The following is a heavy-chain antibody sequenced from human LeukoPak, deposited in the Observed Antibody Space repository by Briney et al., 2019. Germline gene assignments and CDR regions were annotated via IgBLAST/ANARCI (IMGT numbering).Heavy chain of an antibody. CDR2: ISSSGSTI. CDR3: AELGITMIGGV. V-gene: IGHV3-48*04. Sequence: GGSLRLSCAASGFTFSDYTMYWVRQAPGKGLEWVSYISSSGSTIYYADSVKGRFTISRDNAKNSLYLQMNSPRAEDTAVYYCAELGITMIGGVWGKGTTVTISS. J-gene: IGHJ6*04. D-gene: IGHD3-10*02. CDR1: GFTFSDYT.